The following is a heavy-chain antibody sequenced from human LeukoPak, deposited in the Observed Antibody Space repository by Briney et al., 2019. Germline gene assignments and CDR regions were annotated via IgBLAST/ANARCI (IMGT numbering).Heavy chain of an antibody. V-gene: IGHV3-23*01. J-gene: IGHJ4*02. CDR3: AKGTVRFLEWSQRGYFDY. CDR2: ISSVVDKT. Sequence: GGSLRLSCAASGFTFSNYGMNWVRQAPGKGLEWVSSISSVVDKTYHADSVKGRFTISRGNSKNTLYLQMNGLRAEDTAVYYCAKGTVRFLEWSQRGYFDYWGQGILVTVSS. D-gene: IGHD3-3*01. CDR1: GFTFSNYG.